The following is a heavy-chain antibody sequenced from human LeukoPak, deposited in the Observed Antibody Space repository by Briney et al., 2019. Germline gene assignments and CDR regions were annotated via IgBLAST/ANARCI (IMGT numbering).Heavy chain of an antibody. V-gene: IGHV3-64*01. D-gene: IGHD4-17*01. CDR1: GFTFSSYA. CDR3: AREEGTETIDGYYYYMDV. Sequence: PGGSLRLSCAASGFTFSSYAMYWVRQAPGKGLEYVSAISSAGNATYYANSVRVRFTISRDNSKNTLYLQMGSLRTEDMAVYFCAREEGTETIDGYYYYMDVWGKGTTVTVSS. J-gene: IGHJ6*03. CDR2: ISSAGNAT.